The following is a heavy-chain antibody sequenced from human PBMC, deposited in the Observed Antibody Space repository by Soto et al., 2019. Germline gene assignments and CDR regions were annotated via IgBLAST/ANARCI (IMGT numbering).Heavy chain of an antibody. D-gene: IGHD3-22*01. CDR3: ARDYYDSSGYYCLDY. CDR2: IIPIFGTA. J-gene: IGHJ4*02. Sequence: GASVKVSCKAPGGTFSSYAISWVRQAPGQGLEWMGGIIPIFGTANYAQKFQGRVTITADKSTSTAYMELSSLRSEDTAVYYCARDYYDSSGYYCLDYWGQGTLVTVSS. V-gene: IGHV1-69*06. CDR1: GGTFSSYA.